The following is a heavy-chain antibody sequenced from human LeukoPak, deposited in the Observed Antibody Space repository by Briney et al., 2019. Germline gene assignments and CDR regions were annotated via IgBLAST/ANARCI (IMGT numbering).Heavy chain of an antibody. V-gene: IGHV4-59*01. Sequence: SETLSLTCTVSGGSISSYYWSWIRQPPGKGLEWIGYIYYSGSTNYNPSLKSRVTISVDTSKNQFSLKLSSVIAADTAVYYCARFLSPLYDSSGYYHPYFDYWGQGTLVTVSS. CDR2: IYYSGST. D-gene: IGHD3-22*01. J-gene: IGHJ4*02. CDR1: GGSISSYY. CDR3: ARFLSPLYDSSGYYHPYFDY.